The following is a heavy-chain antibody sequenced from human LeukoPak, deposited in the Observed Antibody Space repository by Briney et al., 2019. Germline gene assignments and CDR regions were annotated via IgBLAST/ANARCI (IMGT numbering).Heavy chain of an antibody. J-gene: IGHJ3*02. Sequence: GGSLRLSCAASGFTFSSYWMSWVRQAPGKGLEWVANIKQDGSEKYYVDSVKGRFTISRDNAKNSLYLQMNSLRAEDTAVYYCAKFSGGSQRHAFDIWGQGTMVTVSS. CDR2: IKQDGSEK. D-gene: IGHD2-15*01. CDR3: AKFSGGSQRHAFDI. CDR1: GFTFSSYW. V-gene: IGHV3-7*01.